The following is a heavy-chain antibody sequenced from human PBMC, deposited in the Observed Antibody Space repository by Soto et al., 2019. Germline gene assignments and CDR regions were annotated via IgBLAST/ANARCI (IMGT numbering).Heavy chain of an antibody. Sequence: SETLSLTCAVYGGSFSGYYWSWIRQPPGKGLEWIGEINHSGSTNYNPSLKSRVTISVDTSKNQFSLKLSSVTAADTAVYYCARDPYSSYYYYYGMDVWGQGTTVTVSS. V-gene: IGHV4-34*01. J-gene: IGHJ6*02. CDR2: INHSGST. CDR1: GGSFSGYY. D-gene: IGHD6-13*01. CDR3: ARDPYSSYYYYYGMDV.